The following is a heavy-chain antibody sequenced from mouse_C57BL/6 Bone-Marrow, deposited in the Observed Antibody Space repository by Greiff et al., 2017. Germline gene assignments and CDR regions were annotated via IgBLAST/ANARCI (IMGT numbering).Heavy chain of an antibody. J-gene: IGHJ4*01. V-gene: IGHV1-59*01. CDR1: GYTFTSYW. CDR2: IDPSDSYT. CDR3: ARSCLLYYAMDY. D-gene: IGHD2-10*01. Sequence: QVQLQQPGAELVRPGTSVKLSCKASGYTFTSYWMHWVKQRPGQGLEWIGVIDPSDSYTNYNQKFKGKATLTVATSSSTAYMQLSSLTSEDSAVYYCARSCLLYYAMDYWGQGTSVTVSS.